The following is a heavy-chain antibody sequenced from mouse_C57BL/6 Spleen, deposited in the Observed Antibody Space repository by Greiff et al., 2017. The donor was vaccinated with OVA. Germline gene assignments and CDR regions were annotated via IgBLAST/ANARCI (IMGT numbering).Heavy chain of an antibody. D-gene: IGHD2-2*01. J-gene: IGHJ4*01. V-gene: IGHV2-2*01. CDR1: GFSLTSYG. CDR3: AIYGYDGYYAMDY. Sequence: VHLVESGPGLVQPSQSLSITCTVSGFSLTSYGVHWVRQSPGKGLEWLGVIWSGGSTDYNAAFLYRLSIRKDNSKSQVFFKMNSLQADDTAIYYCAIYGYDGYYAMDYWGQGTSVTVSS. CDR2: IWSGGST.